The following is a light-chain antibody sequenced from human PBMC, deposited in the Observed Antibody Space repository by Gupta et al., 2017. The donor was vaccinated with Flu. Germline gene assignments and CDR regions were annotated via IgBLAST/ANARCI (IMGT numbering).Light chain of an antibody. V-gene: IGKV2-30*01. CDR1: QSLVYSDRNTY. Sequence: LXLPVTXXXXASISCRSSQSLVYSDRNTYLHWFQQRPGQSPRRLIYQVSHRESGVPDRFSGSGSGTDFTLKISRVEAEDVGVYYCMQGSRWPWAFGQGTKVEIK. CDR2: QVS. J-gene: IGKJ1*01. CDR3: MQGSRWPWA.